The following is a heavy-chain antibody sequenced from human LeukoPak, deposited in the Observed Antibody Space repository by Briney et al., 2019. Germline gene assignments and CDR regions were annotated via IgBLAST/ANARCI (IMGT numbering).Heavy chain of an antibody. D-gene: IGHD5-12*01. CDR1: GFPLRSYS. Sequence: GGSLRLSCAASGFPLRSYSLSWVRQAPGKVLEWVSAISGSAGYTYYADSVKGRFTISRDISKNTLYLQMISLRANDTAVYYCAKEYSGYDFDYWGQGTLVTVSS. J-gene: IGHJ4*02. CDR2: ISGSAGYT. CDR3: AKEYSGYDFDY. V-gene: IGHV3-23*01.